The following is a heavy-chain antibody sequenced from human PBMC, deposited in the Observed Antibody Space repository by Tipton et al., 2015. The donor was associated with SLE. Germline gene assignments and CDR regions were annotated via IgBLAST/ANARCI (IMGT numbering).Heavy chain of an antibody. CDR3: ARLGIGGYAGYDNAMDV. CDR1: GDTFTSKW. D-gene: IGHD5-18*01. Sequence: VQLVQSGAEVKRPGESLKISCEASGDTFTSKWIGWVRQMPGKGLEWMGIIYSGDSDTRYSPSLQGQVIMSVDKSINTAYLEWSSLKASDTAIYYCARLGIGGYAGYDNAMDVWGQGTTVTVSS. J-gene: IGHJ6*02. V-gene: IGHV5-51*03. CDR2: IYSGDSDT.